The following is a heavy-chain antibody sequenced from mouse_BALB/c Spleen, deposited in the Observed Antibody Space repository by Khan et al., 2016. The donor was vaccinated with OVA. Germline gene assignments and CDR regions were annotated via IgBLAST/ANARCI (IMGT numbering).Heavy chain of an antibody. CDR2: ISYSGST. V-gene: IGHV3-2*02. CDR1: GYSITSDYA. Sequence: EVQLQESGPGLVKPSQSLSLTCTVTGYSITSDYAWNWIRQFPGNKLEWMGYISYSGSTSYNPSLKSRISITRDTSKNQFFLQLNSVTTEDTATYYCARGSSCWYAMDYWGQGTSVTVSS. J-gene: IGHJ4*01. CDR3: ARGSSCWYAMDY.